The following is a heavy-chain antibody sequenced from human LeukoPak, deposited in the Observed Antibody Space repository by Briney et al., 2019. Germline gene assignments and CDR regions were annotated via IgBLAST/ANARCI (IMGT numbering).Heavy chain of an antibody. V-gene: IGHV4-61*02. CDR3: ARDHYYYDSTGYYYLDY. D-gene: IGHD3-22*01. Sequence: SETLSFTCTVSGGSISSGSYYWSWIRQPAGKGLEWIGRIYNSGNTNYNPSLKSRVTISVDTSKNQFSLKLSSVTAADTAVYYCARDHYYYDSTGYYYLDYWGQGTLVTVSS. CDR1: GGSISSGSYY. CDR2: IYNSGNT. J-gene: IGHJ4*02.